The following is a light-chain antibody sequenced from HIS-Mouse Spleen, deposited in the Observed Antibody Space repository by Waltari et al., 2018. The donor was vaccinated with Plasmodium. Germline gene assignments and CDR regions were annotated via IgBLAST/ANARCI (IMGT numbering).Light chain of an antibody. CDR1: ALPKKY. J-gene: IGLJ3*02. Sequence: SYELTQPPSVSVSPGQTGRTTCPGDALPKKYAYWYQQKSGQAPVLVIYEDSKRPSGIPERCSGSSSGTMATLTISGAQVEDEADYYCYATDSSGNHRVFGGGTKLTVL. V-gene: IGLV3-10*01. CDR3: YATDSSGNHRV. CDR2: EDS.